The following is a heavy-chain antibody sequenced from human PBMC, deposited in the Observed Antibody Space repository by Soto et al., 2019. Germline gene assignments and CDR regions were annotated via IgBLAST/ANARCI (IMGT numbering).Heavy chain of an antibody. CDR2: ISSGSKTI. V-gene: IGHV3-48*02. Sequence: GGSLRLSCVASGFTFSSYSVNWVRQAPGKGLEWVSYISSGSKTIYYADSVKGRFTVSRDNAKNSQFLQMNSLRDDDTAVYYCAREDILGARSFDYWGRGTLVTVSS. CDR1: GFTFSSYS. J-gene: IGHJ4*02. CDR3: AREDILGARSFDY. D-gene: IGHD1-26*01.